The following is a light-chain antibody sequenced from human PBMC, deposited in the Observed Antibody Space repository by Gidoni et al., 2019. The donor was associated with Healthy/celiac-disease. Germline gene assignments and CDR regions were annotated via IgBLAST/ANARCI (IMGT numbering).Light chain of an antibody. CDR3: QQRSNWPWT. Sequence: ESVLTQYPATLSWSPGERATLSCRASQSVSSYLAWYQQKPGQAPRLLIYDASNRATGIPARFSCSGSGTVFTLTISSLEPEDFAFYYCQQRSNWPWTFGQGTKVEIK. J-gene: IGKJ1*01. CDR1: QSVSSY. V-gene: IGKV3-11*01. CDR2: DAS.